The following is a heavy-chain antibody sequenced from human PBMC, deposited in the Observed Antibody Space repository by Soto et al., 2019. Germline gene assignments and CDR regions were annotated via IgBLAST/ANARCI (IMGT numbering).Heavy chain of an antibody. Sequence: GGSLRLSCAASGFTVSSNYMSWVRQAPGKGLEWVSVIYSGGSTYYADSVKGRFTISRHNSKNTLYLQMNSLRAEDTAVYYCAGGIVAKIFGGFYYYYYYMDVWGKGTTVNVSS. J-gene: IGHJ6*03. CDR1: GFTVSSNY. V-gene: IGHV3-53*04. D-gene: IGHD5-12*01. CDR3: AGGIVAKIFGGFYYYYYYMDV. CDR2: IYSGGST.